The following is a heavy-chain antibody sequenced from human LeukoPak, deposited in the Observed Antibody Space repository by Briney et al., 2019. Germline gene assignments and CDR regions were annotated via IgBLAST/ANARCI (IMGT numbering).Heavy chain of an antibody. CDR3: ARGVELWYSALGY. V-gene: IGHV4-34*01. CDR1: GGSFSGYY. D-gene: IGHD5-18*01. Sequence: SETLSLTCAVYGGSFSGYYWSWIRQPPGKGLEWIGEINHSGSTNYNPSLKSRVTISVDTSKNQFSLKLSSVTAADTAVYYCARGVELWYSALGYWGQGTLVTVSS. CDR2: INHSGST. J-gene: IGHJ4*02.